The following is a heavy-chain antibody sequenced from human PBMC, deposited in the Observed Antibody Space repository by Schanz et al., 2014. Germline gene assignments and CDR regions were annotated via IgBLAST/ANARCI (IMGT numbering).Heavy chain of an antibody. V-gene: IGHV1-69*02. J-gene: IGHJ4*02. CDR1: GYTFNNYT. CDR3: ARAGQDYSDSSGYATYYFGN. D-gene: IGHD3-22*01. Sequence: QVLQVQSGSELKKPGTSVKVSCKASGYTFNNYTYVMIWVRQAPGQGLEWMGTIIPILDITNYAQKFQGRVTITADKSTSTAYMELSNLRSEDTAVYYCARAGQDYSDSSGYATYYFGNSGQGSLXTVSS. CDR2: IIPILDIT.